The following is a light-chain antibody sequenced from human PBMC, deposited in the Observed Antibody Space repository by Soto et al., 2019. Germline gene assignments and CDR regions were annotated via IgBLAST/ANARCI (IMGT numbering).Light chain of an antibody. CDR1: QSVSSY. Sequence: EIVLTQSPAILSMSPGERATLSCRASQSVSSYFAWYQQKPGQAPRLLIYDASNRATGVPARFSGSGSGTDFTLTICSLEPEYFAVYYCQQRRYWPVTFGQGTKVEIK. V-gene: IGKV3-11*01. CDR2: DAS. CDR3: QQRRYWPVT. J-gene: IGKJ1*01.